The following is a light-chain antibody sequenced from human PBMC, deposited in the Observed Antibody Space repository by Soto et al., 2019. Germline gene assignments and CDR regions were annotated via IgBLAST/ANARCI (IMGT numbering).Light chain of an antibody. V-gene: IGLV2-14*01. CDR3: SSYTSSSTRV. CDR1: SSEVGGYNY. J-gene: IGLJ3*02. Sequence: QSVLTQPASVSGSPGQSIAISCTGTSSEVGGYNYVSWYQQHPGKAPKLMIYDVNNRPSGVSNRFSGSKSDNTASLTISGLQAEDEADYYCSSYTSSSTRVFGGGTKVTVL. CDR2: DVN.